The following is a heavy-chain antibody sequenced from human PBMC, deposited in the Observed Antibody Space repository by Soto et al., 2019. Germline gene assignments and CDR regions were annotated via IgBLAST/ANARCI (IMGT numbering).Heavy chain of an antibody. V-gene: IGHV4-34*01. D-gene: IGHD3-22*01. CDR1: GGSFSAYY. CDR3: ARLGYYHSGGHP. J-gene: IGHJ4*02. CDR2: VNDGGRP. Sequence: SETLSLTCAVYGGSFSAYYWSWIRQPPGKGLEWIGEVNDGGRPNYSVSLKSRLTISLDTSKNQFSLKLSSVTAADTAVYYCARLGYYHSGGHPWGQGTLVTVSS.